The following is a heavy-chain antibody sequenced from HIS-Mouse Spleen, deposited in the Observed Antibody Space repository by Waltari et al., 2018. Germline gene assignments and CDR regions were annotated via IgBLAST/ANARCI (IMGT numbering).Heavy chain of an antibody. V-gene: IGHV1-8*01. J-gene: IGHJ4*02. Sequence: QEQLVQSGAEVQKPGVSVTVACKASGYPCTSYDINWVRQATGQVLEWMGWMNPNSGNTGYAHKFQGRDTMTRNTSISTAYMELSSLRSEDTAVYYCARGPPPGTPLDYWGQGTLVTVSS. CDR1: GYPCTSYD. CDR2: MNPNSGNT. CDR3: ARGPPPGTPLDY. D-gene: IGHD1-1*01.